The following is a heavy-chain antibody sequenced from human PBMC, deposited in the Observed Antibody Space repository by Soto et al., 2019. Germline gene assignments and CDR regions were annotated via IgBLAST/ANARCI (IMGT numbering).Heavy chain of an antibody. V-gene: IGHV4-39*01. CDR1: GGSISSSSYY. CDR3: ARGGPTPPYSSSWTFDF. Sequence: SETLSLTCTVSGGSISSSSYYWGWIRQPPGKGLEWIGSIYYSGYTYYNPSLKSRITINPDTSKNQFSLQLNSVTPEDTAVYYCARGGPTPPYSSSWTFDFWGQGTLVTVSS. J-gene: IGHJ4*02. CDR2: IYYSGYT. D-gene: IGHD6-13*01.